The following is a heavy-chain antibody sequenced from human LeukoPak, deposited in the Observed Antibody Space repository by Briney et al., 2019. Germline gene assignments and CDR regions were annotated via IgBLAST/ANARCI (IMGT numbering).Heavy chain of an antibody. J-gene: IGHJ5*02. CDR1: GGSFSGYY. V-gene: IGHV4-34*01. Sequence: SETLSLTCAVYGGSFSGYYWSWIRQPPGKGLEWIGEINHSGSTNYNPSLKSRVTISVDTSKNQFSLKLSSVTAADTAMYYCARGQRGSWGNWFDPWGQGTLVTVSS. D-gene: IGHD6-13*01. CDR3: ARGQRGSWGNWFDP. CDR2: INHSGST.